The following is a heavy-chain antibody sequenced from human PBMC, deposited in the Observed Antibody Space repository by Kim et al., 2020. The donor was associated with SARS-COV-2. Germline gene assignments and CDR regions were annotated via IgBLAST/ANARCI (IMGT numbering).Heavy chain of an antibody. J-gene: IGHJ5*02. CDR1: GDTFSSYA. CDR2: IIPIFGTA. V-gene: IGHV1-69*13. CDR3: ARAPYQGFGELVPYWFDP. Sequence: SVKVSCKASGDTFSSYAISWVRQAPGQGLEWMGGIIPIFGTANYAQKFQGRVTITADESTSTAYMELSSLRSEDTAVYYCARAPYQGFGELVPYWFDPWGQGTLVTVSS. D-gene: IGHD3-10*01.